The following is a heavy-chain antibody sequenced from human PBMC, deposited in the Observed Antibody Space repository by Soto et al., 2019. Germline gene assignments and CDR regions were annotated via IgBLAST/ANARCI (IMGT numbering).Heavy chain of an antibody. V-gene: IGHV3-23*01. CDR2: ISGSGGST. CDR3: AKANYYDSSGYWRRDYYYYGMDV. Sequence: GGSLRLSCAASGFTFSSYAMSWVRQAPGKGLEWVSAISGSGGSTYYADSVKGRFTISRDNSKNTLYLQMNSLRAEDTAVYYCAKANYYDSSGYWRRDYYYYGMDVWGQGTTVTVSS. CDR1: GFTFSSYA. D-gene: IGHD3-22*01. J-gene: IGHJ6*02.